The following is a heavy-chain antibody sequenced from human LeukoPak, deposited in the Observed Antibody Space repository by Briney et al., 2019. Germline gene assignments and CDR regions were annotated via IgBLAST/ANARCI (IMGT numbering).Heavy chain of an antibody. CDR2: ISYDGSNK. CDR1: GFTFSSFA. CDR3: ARVRSRGHEAAAFDI. D-gene: IGHD6-25*01. J-gene: IGHJ3*02. Sequence: GGSLRLSCAASGFTFSSFAMSWVRQAPGKGLEWVAVISYDGSNKYYADSVKGRFTISRDNSKNTLYLQMNSLRAEDTAVYYCARVRSRGHEAAAFDIWGQGTMVTVSS. V-gene: IGHV3-30-3*01.